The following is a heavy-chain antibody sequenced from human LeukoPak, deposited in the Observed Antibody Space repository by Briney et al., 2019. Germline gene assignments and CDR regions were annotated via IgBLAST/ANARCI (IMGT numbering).Heavy chain of an antibody. CDR2: IWANGNDK. CDR1: AFIFSHYG. V-gene: IGHV3-33*01. D-gene: IGHD1-26*01. J-gene: IGHJ4*02. Sequence: GGSLRLSCAASAFIFSHYGMHWVRQVPGKGLEWVAVIWANGNDKYYIDSVKGRFTVSRDNSKNTLYLQMDSLRTEDTAIYYCGRDVGRVGATPVDHWGQGTLVTVSS. CDR3: GRDVGRVGATPVDH.